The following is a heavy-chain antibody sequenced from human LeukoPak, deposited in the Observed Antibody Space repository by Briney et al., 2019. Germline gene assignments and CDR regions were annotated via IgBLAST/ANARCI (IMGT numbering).Heavy chain of an antibody. J-gene: IGHJ4*02. Sequence: GESLKISCKTSGYRFTSNWIGWVRQMPGKGLEWMGIIFPGDSDTRYSPSFQGQVSISADKSINTAYLQWDSMDVSDTAMSYCARQGYCSDGSCYGFDYWGQGTLVTVSS. CDR1: GYRFTSNW. D-gene: IGHD2-15*01. CDR3: ARQGYCSDGSCYGFDY. V-gene: IGHV5-51*01. CDR2: IFPGDSDT.